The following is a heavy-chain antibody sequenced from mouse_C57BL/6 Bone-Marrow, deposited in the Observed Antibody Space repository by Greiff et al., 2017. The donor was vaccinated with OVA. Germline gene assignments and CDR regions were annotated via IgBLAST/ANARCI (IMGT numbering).Heavy chain of an antibody. J-gene: IGHJ3*01. CDR2: INPSSGYT. CDR3: ARVLTVPWFAY. CDR1: GYTFTSYT. D-gene: IGHD4-1*01. Sequence: VHLVESGAELARPGASVKMSCKASGYTFTSYTMHWVKQRPGQGLEWIGYINPSSGYTKYNQKFKDKATLTADKSSSTAYMQLSSLTSEDSAVYYCARVLTVPWFAYWGQGTLVTVSA. V-gene: IGHV1-4*01.